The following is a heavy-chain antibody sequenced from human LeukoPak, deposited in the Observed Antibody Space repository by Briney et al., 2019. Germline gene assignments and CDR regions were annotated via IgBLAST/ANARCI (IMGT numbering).Heavy chain of an antibody. J-gene: IGHJ4*02. CDR3: ARHSAGSHTFDY. V-gene: IGHV4-30-4*01. CDR1: GGSISSGDYY. Sequence: PSQTLSLTCTVSGGSISSGDYYWSWIRQPPGKGLEWIGYIYYSGSTNYNPSLKSRVTISVDTSKNQFSLKLSSVTAADTAVYYCARHSAGSHTFDYWGQGTLVTVSS. D-gene: IGHD1-26*01. CDR2: IYYSGST.